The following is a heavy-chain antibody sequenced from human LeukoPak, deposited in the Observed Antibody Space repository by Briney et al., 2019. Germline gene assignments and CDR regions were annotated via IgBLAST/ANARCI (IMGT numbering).Heavy chain of an antibody. Sequence: PSETLSLTCTVSGGSISSGGYYWSWIRQHPGKGLEWIGYIYYSGSTYYNPSLKSRVTISVDTSKNQFSLKLSSVTAADTAVYYCALSLEWLSLYAFDIWGQGTMVTVSS. J-gene: IGHJ3*02. CDR3: ALSLEWLSLYAFDI. D-gene: IGHD3-3*01. CDR2: IYYSGST. V-gene: IGHV4-31*03. CDR1: GGSISSGGYY.